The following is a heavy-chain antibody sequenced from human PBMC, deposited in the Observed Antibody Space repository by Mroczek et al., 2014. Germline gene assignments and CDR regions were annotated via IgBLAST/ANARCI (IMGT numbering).Heavy chain of an antibody. Sequence: QVQLVGSLGGTGGGPDLGRSLRLSCASLWISPSSSLWHALGPPGSRQGAGVGWQLYHMMEVINTSADSVKGRFTISRDNSKNTLYLQMNSLRAEDTAVYYCAKDRGIAAAGRKSWGLPPNYYYYGMDRLGPRDHGHRLL. J-gene: IGHJ6*02. D-gene: IGHD6-13*01. CDR1: ISPSSSLW. V-gene: IGHV3-30*18. CDR2: YHMMEVI. CDR3: AKDRGIAAAGRKSWGLPPNYYYYGMDR.